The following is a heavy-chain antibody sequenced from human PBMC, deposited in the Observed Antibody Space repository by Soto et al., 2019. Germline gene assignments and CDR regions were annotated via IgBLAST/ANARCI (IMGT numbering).Heavy chain of an antibody. CDR3: AREPRDYDFWSGYSTDDAFDI. CDR1: GYTFTSYG. Sequence: ASVKVSCKASGYTFTSYGISWVRQAPGQGLEWMGWISAYNGNTNYAQKLQGRVTMTTDTSTSTAYMELRSLRSDDTAVYYCAREPRDYDFWSGYSTDDAFDIWGQGTMVTVSS. D-gene: IGHD3-3*01. V-gene: IGHV1-18*01. J-gene: IGHJ3*02. CDR2: ISAYNGNT.